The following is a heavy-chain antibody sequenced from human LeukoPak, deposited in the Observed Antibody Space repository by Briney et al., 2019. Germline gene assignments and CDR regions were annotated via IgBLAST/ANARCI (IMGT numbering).Heavy chain of an antibody. V-gene: IGHV3-48*01. CDR3: ARRADIVVVPAAHRDYYYYYYMDV. CDR2: ISSSSSTI. Sequence: GGSLRLSCAASGFTFSSYSMNWVRQAPGKGLEWVSYISSSSSTIYYADSVKDRFTISRDNAKNSLYLQMNSLRAEDTAVYYCARRADIVVVPAAHRDYYYYYYMDVWGKGTTVTVSS. CDR1: GFTFSSYS. J-gene: IGHJ6*03. D-gene: IGHD2-2*01.